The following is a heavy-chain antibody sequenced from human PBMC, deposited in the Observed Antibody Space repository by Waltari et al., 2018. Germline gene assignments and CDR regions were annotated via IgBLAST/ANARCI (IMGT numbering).Heavy chain of an antibody. D-gene: IGHD2-21*02. Sequence: QVQLVQSGAEVKKPGASVKVSCKASGYTFTSYGISWVRQAPGQGLEWMGWVSAYNGNTNYAQKLQCRVTMTTDTSTSTAYMELRSLRSDDTAVYYCAKAAVVTAESISYFDYWGQGTLVTVSS. J-gene: IGHJ4*02. V-gene: IGHV1-18*01. CDR2: VSAYNGNT. CDR3: AKAAVVTAESISYFDY. CDR1: GYTFTSYG.